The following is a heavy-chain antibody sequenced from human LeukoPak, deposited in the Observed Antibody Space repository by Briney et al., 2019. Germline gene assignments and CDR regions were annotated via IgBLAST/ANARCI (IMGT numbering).Heavy chain of an antibody. CDR3: ARRGGNDAFDI. CDR1: GYSFSNYW. CDR2: IYPGDSDT. J-gene: IGHJ3*02. V-gene: IGHV5-51*01. Sequence: GESLKIPCKGSGYSFSNYWIGWVRQMPGKGLEWMAIIYPGDSDTRYSPSFQGQVTISADKSISTAYLQWSSLKASDTAIYYCARRGGNDAFDIWGQGTMVTVSA. D-gene: IGHD4-23*01.